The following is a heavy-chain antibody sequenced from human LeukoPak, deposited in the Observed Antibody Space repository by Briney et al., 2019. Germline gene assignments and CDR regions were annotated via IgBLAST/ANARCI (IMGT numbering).Heavy chain of an antibody. CDR1: GGSFSGYY. V-gene: IGHV4-34*01. Sequence: SETLSLTCAVYGGSFSGYYWSWIRQPPGKGLEWIGEINHSGSTNYNPSLKSRVTISVDTSKNQFSLKLSSETAADTAVYYCARGGVVVVAATGNWFDPWGQGTLVTVSS. D-gene: IGHD2-15*01. CDR2: INHSGST. CDR3: ARGGVVVVAATGNWFDP. J-gene: IGHJ5*02.